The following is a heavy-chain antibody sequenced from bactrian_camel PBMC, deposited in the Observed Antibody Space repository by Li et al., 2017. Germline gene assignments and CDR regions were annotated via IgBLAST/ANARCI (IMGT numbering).Heavy chain of an antibody. J-gene: IGHJ4*01. Sequence: HVQLVESGGASVQTGGSLRLSCAFSGNTRNTHCMAWFRQAPGKEREGVAFVDGTGNTAVADSVKGRFTISQDSARNTVYLQMNNLQPEDTATYYCAEGRGSRGEHCYSLNYWGQGTQVTVS. CDR1: GNTRNTHC. V-gene: IGHV3S53*01. D-gene: IGHD6*01. CDR2: VDGTGNT. CDR3: AEGRGSRGEHCYSLNY.